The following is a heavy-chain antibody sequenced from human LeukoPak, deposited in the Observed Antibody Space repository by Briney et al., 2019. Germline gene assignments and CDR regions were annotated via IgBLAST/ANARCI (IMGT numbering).Heavy chain of an antibody. CDR3: ARGGVRYFDWLLSGYYFDY. CDR2: INHSGST. D-gene: IGHD3-9*01. V-gene: IGHV4-34*01. Sequence: SETLSLTCAVYGGSFSGYYWCWIRQPPGKGLEWIGEINHSGSTNYNPSLKSRVTISVDTSKNQFSLKLSSVTAADTAVYYCARGGVRYFDWLLSGYYFDYWGQGTLVTVSS. CDR1: GGSFSGYY. J-gene: IGHJ4*02.